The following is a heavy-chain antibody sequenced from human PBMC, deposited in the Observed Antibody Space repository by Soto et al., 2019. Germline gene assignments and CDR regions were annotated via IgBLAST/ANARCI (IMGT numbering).Heavy chain of an antibody. CDR1: GGSFSGYH. CDR2: ITHTGRP. Sequence: XGTLSLTCAVYGGSFSGYHWTWIRQPPGRGLDWIGEITHTGRPNYSPSLRSRVTISVDTSKNQFSLEMRSVTAADTAVYYCARIPGSDYSDPHDYWAQGTLVTVSS. V-gene: IGHV4-34*01. D-gene: IGHD4-17*01. J-gene: IGHJ4*02. CDR3: ARIPGSDYSDPHDY.